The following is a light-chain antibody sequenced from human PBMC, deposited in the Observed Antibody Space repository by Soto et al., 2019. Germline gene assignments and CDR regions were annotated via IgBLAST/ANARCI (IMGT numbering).Light chain of an antibody. Sequence: EIVMTQSPAALSVSPGERATLCCRASQSVSSNLAWYQQKPGQAPRLLIYGASTRATGIPARFSGSGSGTEFTLTISSLQSEDFAVYYCQRYNNWPWTFGQGTKVDIK. CDR1: QSVSSN. V-gene: IGKV3-15*01. CDR2: GAS. J-gene: IGKJ1*01. CDR3: QRYNNWPWT.